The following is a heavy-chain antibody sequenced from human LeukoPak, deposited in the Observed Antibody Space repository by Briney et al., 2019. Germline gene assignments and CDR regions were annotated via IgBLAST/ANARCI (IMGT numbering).Heavy chain of an antibody. CDR3: ARAPGGCSGGACYTDS. V-gene: IGHV3-11*06. Sequence: GGSLRLSCAASGFTFIDYYMSWIRQAPGEGLEWVSYISSSTSDTKYADSVKGRFTISRDNVKNSLYLQMNSLRAEDTAVYYCARAPGGCSGGACYTDSWGQGTLVTVSS. D-gene: IGHD2-15*01. CDR2: ISSSTSDT. CDR1: GFTFIDYY. J-gene: IGHJ4*02.